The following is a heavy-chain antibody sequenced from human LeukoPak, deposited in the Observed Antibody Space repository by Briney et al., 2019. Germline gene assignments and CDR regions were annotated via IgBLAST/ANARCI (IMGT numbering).Heavy chain of an antibody. CDR2: ISSSSSYI. CDR3: ARGGRATPIYYMDV. Sequence: GGSLRLSCAASGFTFSSYSMNWVRQAPGKGLEWVSSISSSSSYIYYADSVKGRFTISRDNAENSLYLQMNSLRAEDTAVYYCARGGRATPIYYMDVWGKGTTVTVSS. CDR1: GFTFSSYS. V-gene: IGHV3-21*01. D-gene: IGHD3-16*01. J-gene: IGHJ6*03.